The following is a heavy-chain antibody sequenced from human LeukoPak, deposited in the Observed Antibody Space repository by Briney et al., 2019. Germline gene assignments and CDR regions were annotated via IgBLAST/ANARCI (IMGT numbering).Heavy chain of an antibody. V-gene: IGHV3-7*03. Sequence: GGSLRLSGVASGFTLGRYWRSWVGRPPGRGRGWVANIKLDGSEKNYVDSVKGRFTISRDNTKNSLYLQMNSLRAEDTAVFYCARDQYDTWSRRGNFDSWGQGTLVIVPS. CDR3: ARDQYDTWSRRGNFDS. CDR2: IKLDGSEK. CDR1: GFTLGRYW. D-gene: IGHD3-3*01. J-gene: IGHJ4*02.